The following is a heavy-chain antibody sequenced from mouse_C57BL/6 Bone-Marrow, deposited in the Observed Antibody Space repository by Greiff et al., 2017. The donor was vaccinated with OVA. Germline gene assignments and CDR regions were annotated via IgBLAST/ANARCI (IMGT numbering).Heavy chain of an antibody. J-gene: IGHJ4*01. Sequence: VQLQQSVAELVRPGASVKLSCTASGFNIKNTYMHWVKQRPEQGLEWIGRIDPANDNTKYAPKFQGKATMTADTSSTTAYLQLSSLSSEDTAVYCCARGNFGSSFYAMDYWGQGTSVTVSS. CDR3: ARGNFGSSFYAMDY. D-gene: IGHD1-1*01. CDR2: IDPANDNT. CDR1: GFNIKNTY. V-gene: IGHV14-3*01.